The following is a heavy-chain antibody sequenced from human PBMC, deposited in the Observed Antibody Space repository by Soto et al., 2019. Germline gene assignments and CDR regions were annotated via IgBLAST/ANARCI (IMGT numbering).Heavy chain of an antibody. D-gene: IGHD5-12*01. CDR1: GFTFSSYA. Sequence: QVQLVESGGGVVQPGRSLRLSCEASGFTFSSYAMHWVRQAPGKGLEWVAVISYDGSNKYYADSVKGRFTISRDNSKNTLYLQMNSLRAEDTAVYYCARVGGYGVPFDYWGQGTLVTVSS. V-gene: IGHV3-30-3*01. CDR3: ARVGGYGVPFDY. J-gene: IGHJ4*02. CDR2: ISYDGSNK.